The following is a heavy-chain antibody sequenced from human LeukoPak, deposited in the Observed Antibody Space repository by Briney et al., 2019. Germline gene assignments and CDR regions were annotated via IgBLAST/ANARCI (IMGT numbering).Heavy chain of an antibody. CDR3: ARDLVTVTKGFDI. D-gene: IGHD4-17*01. CDR2: ISYIGST. Sequence: SETLSLTCAVSDDSLSSHYWTWIRQPPGKGLERIGYISYIGSTNYNPSLKSRVTISIDTSKNQFSLKLSSVTAADTAVYYCARDLVTVTKGFDIWGQGTMVSVSS. J-gene: IGHJ3*02. CDR1: DDSLSSHY. V-gene: IGHV4-59*11.